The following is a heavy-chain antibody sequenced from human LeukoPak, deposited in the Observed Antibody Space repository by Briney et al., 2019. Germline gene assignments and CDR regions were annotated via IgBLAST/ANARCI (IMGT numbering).Heavy chain of an antibody. CDR3: ARARNPMTSLDY. J-gene: IGHJ4*02. CDR1: GNTFTSYH. Sequence: ASVKVSCKSSGNTFTSYHMHWVRQAPGQGLEWMGIINPSGGSTSYAQKFQGRVTMTRDTSTSTVYMELSSLRSEDTAVYYCARARNPMTSLDYWGQGTLVTVSS. CDR2: INPSGGST. V-gene: IGHV1-46*01. D-gene: IGHD3-22*01.